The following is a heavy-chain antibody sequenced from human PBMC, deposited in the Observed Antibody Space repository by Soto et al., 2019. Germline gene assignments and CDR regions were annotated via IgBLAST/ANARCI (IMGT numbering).Heavy chain of an antibody. V-gene: IGHV3-9*01. J-gene: IGHJ4*02. D-gene: IGHD3-9*01. CDR1: GFTFDDHA. CDR2: ITWNSVAL. CDR3: AKERVRDFDG. Sequence: VQLVESGGGLVRPGGSLRLSYAASGFTFDDHAMHWVRQAPGKGLEWISAITWNSVALDYAASVKGRFTISRDNAKNSLYLQMDNLRPEDTALYYCAKERVRDFDGWGQGTLVTVSS.